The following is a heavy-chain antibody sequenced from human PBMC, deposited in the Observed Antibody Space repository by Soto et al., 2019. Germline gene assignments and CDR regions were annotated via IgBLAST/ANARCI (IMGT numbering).Heavy chain of an antibody. J-gene: IGHJ6*02. CDR2: IYYSGST. CDR3: ARGMKVATITSYYYGMDV. D-gene: IGHD5-12*01. Sequence: PSETLSLTCTVSGGSISSYYWSWIRQPPGKGLEWIGYIYYSGSTNYNPSLKSRVTISVDTSKNQFSLKLSSVTAADTAVYYCARGMKVATITSYYYGMDVWGQGTTVTVS. V-gene: IGHV4-59*01. CDR1: GGSISSYY.